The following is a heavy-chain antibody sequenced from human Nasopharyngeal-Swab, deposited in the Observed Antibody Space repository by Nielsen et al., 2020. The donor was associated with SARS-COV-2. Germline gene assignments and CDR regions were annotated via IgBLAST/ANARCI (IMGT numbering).Heavy chain of an antibody. D-gene: IGHD6-13*01. J-gene: IGHJ6*02. CDR2: ISGSGNSP. CDR3: AKDVSGSTWADYYYYGMDV. CDR1: GFTFSSYA. V-gene: IGHV3-23*01. Sequence: GESLKISCAASGFTFSSYAMSWVRQAPRKGLEWVSAISGSGNSPYYADSVKGRFTISRDNSKNTLYLQMNSLRAEDTALYYCAKDVSGSTWADYYYYGMDVWGQGTTVTVSS.